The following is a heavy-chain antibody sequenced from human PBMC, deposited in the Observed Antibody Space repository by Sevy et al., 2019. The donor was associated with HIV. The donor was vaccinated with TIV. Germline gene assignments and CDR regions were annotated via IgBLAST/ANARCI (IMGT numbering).Heavy chain of an antibody. D-gene: IGHD2-2*01. CDR3: AGGGEGVIPSPVIGLGPWGKNGYFDL. V-gene: IGHV4-34*01. CDR1: VGSFSGYY. CDR2: INHSGRT. Sequence: SETLSLPCAVYVGSFSGYYWTWIRQSPGKGREWIGEINHSGRTNYTPSLKSRVTVSVDTSKHQFSLKLTSVTAADTAGYYWAGGGEGVIPSPVIGLGPWGKNGYFDLWGRGTLVTVSS. J-gene: IGHJ2*01.